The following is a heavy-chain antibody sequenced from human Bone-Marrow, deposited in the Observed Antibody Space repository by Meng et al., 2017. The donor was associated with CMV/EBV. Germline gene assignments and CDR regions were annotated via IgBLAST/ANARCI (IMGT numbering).Heavy chain of an antibody. D-gene: IGHD6-13*01. CDR1: GGSISSSSYY. J-gene: IGHJ5*02. CDR3: ARDLREQLVSNWFDP. CDR2: IYYSGST. V-gene: IGHV4-39*07. Sequence: SETLSLTCTVSGGSISSSSYYWGWIRQPPGKGLEWIGSIYYSGSTYYNPSLKSRVTISVGTSKNQFSLKLSSVTAADTAVYYCARDLREQLVSNWFDPWGQGTLVTVAS.